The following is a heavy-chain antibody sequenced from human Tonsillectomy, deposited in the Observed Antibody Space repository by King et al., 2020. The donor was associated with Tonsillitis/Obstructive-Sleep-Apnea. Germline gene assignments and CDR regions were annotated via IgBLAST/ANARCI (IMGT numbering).Heavy chain of an antibody. J-gene: IGHJ4*02. Sequence: VQLQESGPGLVKPSQTLSLTCTVSGGSISSGGYYWSWIRQHPGKGLEWIGYIYYSGSTYYNPSLKSRVTISVDTSKNQFSLKLSSVTAADTAVYYCARGTPPPSDDFWSGYYNYYFDYWGQGTLVTVSS. CDR2: IYYSGST. D-gene: IGHD3-3*01. CDR3: ARGTPPPSDDFWSGYYNYYFDY. V-gene: IGHV4-31*03. CDR1: GGSISSGGYY.